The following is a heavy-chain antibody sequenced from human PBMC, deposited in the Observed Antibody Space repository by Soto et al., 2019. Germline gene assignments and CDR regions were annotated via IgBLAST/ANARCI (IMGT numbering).Heavy chain of an antibody. CDR2: ISPRNGDT. J-gene: IGHJ4*02. D-gene: IGHD5-12*01. V-gene: IGHV1-2*06. CDR1: GYIFTDYH. Sequence: ASVKFSCKTSGYIFTDYHVDWVRQAPGQGLEWMGRISPRNGDTNYAQKFQGRVTMTRDTSTSSVYMEINTLRADDTAIFFCARDKLTSGIDYFDSWGQGTLVTVSS. CDR3: ARDKLTSGIDYFDS.